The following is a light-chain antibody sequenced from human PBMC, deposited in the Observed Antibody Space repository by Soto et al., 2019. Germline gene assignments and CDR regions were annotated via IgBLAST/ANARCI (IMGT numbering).Light chain of an antibody. J-gene: IGKJ1*01. Sequence: DIQMTQSPSTLSASVGDRVTITCRASQSISTWLAWYQQKPGKAPKVLIYKASSLQSGVPLRFGGSGSGTEFTLTISSLQPDDFATYYCQQYNSYWWTFGQGTKVEIK. CDR1: QSISTW. CDR3: QQYNSYWWT. V-gene: IGKV1-5*03. CDR2: KAS.